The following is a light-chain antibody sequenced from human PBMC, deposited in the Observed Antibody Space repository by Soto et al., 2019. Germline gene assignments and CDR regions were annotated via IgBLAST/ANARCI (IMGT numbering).Light chain of an antibody. Sequence: EIVMTQSPATLSVSPGERVTLSCRASQSIYNKVAWYQQKPGQAPRLLIYGASTRATGISARFSGSGSGTEFTLTISSLQSEDFAVYYCQQYNNWPPITFGQGTRREIK. V-gene: IGKV3-15*01. CDR2: GAS. J-gene: IGKJ5*01. CDR3: QQYNNWPPIT. CDR1: QSIYNK.